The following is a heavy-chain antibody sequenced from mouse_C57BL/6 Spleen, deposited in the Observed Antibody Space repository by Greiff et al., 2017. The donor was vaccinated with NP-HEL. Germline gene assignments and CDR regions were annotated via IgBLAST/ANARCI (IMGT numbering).Heavy chain of an antibody. CDR2: ISSGSSTI. CDR3: AGVYGYPYAMDY. V-gene: IGHV5-17*01. Sequence: EVKVVESGGGLVKPGGSLKLSCAASGFTFSDYGMHWVRQAPEKGLEWVAYISSGSSTIYYADTVKGRFTISRDNAKNTLFLQMTSLRSEDTAMYYCAGVYGYPYAMDYWGQGTSVTVSS. D-gene: IGHD2-2*01. CDR1: GFTFSDYG. J-gene: IGHJ4*01.